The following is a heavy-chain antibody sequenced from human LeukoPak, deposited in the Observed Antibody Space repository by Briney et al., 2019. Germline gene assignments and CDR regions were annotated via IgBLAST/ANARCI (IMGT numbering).Heavy chain of an antibody. D-gene: IGHD2-21*01. CDR1: GGSMTSYY. J-gene: IGHJ4*02. CDR3: ARGGFQSDY. CDR2: IYYSGST. V-gene: IGHV4-59*01. Sequence: SETLSLTCTVSGGSMTSYYWSWIRQPPGKGLEWIGYIYYSGSTKYNPSLKSRVTISVDTSKNQFSLKLNSMTTADTAVYYCARGGFQSDYWGQGTPVTVSS.